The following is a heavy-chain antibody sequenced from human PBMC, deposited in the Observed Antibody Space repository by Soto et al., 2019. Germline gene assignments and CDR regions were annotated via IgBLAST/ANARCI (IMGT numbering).Heavy chain of an antibody. CDR3: ARGSDDSSGYGDY. V-gene: IGHV4-34*01. CDR2: INHSGST. J-gene: IGHJ4*02. D-gene: IGHD3-22*01. CDR1: GGSFSGYY. Sequence: SETLSLTCAVYGGSFSGYYWSWIRQPPGKGLEWIGEINHSGSTNYNPSLKSRVTISVDXXXXXFXLXLXXXTAAXTAVYYCARGSDDSSGYGDYWGQGTLVTVSS.